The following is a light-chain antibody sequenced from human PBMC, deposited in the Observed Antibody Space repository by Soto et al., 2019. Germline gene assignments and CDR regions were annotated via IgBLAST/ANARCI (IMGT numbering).Light chain of an antibody. CDR1: SSDVGAYNY. Sequence: QSALTQPASVSGSPGQSITISCTGTSSDVGAYNYVSWYQQHPGKAPKLMIFDVSIRPSGVSNRFSGSKSGNTASLTISGLHAEDEADYYCSSYTRSSTPYVFGTGTKLTVL. V-gene: IGLV2-14*03. J-gene: IGLJ1*01. CDR3: SSYTRSSTPYV. CDR2: DVS.